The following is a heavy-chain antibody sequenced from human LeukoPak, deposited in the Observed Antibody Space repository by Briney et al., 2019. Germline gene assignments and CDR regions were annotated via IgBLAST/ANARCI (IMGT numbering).Heavy chain of an antibody. CDR1: GFTFSSYD. Sequence: QTGGSLRLSCAASGFTFSSYDMNWVGQAQGKGPEWGSYISSRGTTIYYADPVKVRFTISRDNDKKSLDLQMNRLRAEDTAVYYCASSYSSDWYSRWIDYWGQATLVTVSS. CDR2: ISSRGTTI. J-gene: IGHJ4*02. CDR3: ASSYSSDWYSRWIDY. V-gene: IGHV3-48*01. D-gene: IGHD6-19*01.